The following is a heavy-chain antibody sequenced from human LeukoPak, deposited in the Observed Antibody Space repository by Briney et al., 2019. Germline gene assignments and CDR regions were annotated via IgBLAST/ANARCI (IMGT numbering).Heavy chain of an antibody. CDR3: ASWGIAVWHYMDV. CDR1: GGSISSSSYY. J-gene: IGHJ6*03. Sequence: PSETLSLTCTVSGGSISSSSYYWGWIRQPPGKGLEWIGSIYYSGSTYYNPSLKSRVTISVDTSKNQFSLKLSSVTAADTAVYYCASWGIAVWHYMDVWGKGTTVTVSS. V-gene: IGHV4-39*01. D-gene: IGHD3-16*01. CDR2: IYYSGST.